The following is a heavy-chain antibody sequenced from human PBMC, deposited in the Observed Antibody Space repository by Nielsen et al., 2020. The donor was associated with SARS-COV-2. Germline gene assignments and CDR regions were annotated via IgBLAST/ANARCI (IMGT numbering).Heavy chain of an antibody. CDR2: IYYSGKA. CDR1: GVSITNGDFY. V-gene: IGHV4-30-4*01. CDR3: ARAGFYYYDGNTLNPIHFDY. Sequence: SETLSLTCSVSGVSITNGDFYWSWIRQPPGRGLEWIGYIYYSGKADYNPSLKSRLAISVDTSRNQFSLKLNSLTAADTAVYYCARAGFYYYDGNTLNPIHFDYWGQGSLVAVSS. J-gene: IGHJ4*02. D-gene: IGHD3-22*01.